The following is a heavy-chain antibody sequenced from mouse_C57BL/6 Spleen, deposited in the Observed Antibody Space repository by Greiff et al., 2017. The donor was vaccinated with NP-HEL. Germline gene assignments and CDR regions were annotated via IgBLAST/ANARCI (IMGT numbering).Heavy chain of an antibody. D-gene: IGHD1-3*01. CDR2: IRLKSDNNAT. CDR3: TDLTSFAY. Sequence: EVQLVESGGGLVQPGGSMKLSCVASGFTFSNYWMNWVRQAPEKGLAWVAQIRLKSDNNATHYAESVKGRFTISRDESKRSVYLQMNNLRADDTGTYYCTDLTSFAYWGQGTLVTVS. V-gene: IGHV6-3*01. CDR1: GFTFSNYW. J-gene: IGHJ3*01.